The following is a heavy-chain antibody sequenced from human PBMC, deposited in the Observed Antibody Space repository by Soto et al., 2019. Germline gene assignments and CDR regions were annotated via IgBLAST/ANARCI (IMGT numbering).Heavy chain of an antibody. CDR2: IYPGDSVT. V-gene: IGHV5-51*01. CDR3: ARYQTDAFDI. Sequence: PGESLKISCKGSGYSFTSYWISWVRQMPGKGLEWMGIIYPGDSVTRYSPSFQGQVTISADKSISTAYLQWSSLKASDTAIYYCARYQTDAFDIWGPGTMVTVSS. CDR1: GYSFTSYW. J-gene: IGHJ3*02.